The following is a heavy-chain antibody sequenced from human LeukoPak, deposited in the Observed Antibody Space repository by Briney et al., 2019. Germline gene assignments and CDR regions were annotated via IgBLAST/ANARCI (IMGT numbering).Heavy chain of an antibody. CDR2: VYYDGTT. CDR3: ARFLSDSSGWNADAFDI. V-gene: IGHV4-39*07. Sequence: SETLSLTCSVSGDYIRSSSYYWAWIRPPHGKGLEWIASVYYDGTTYYKSSLKSRLTISMVMSRNQFSLRVKSVTAADTAVYYCARFLSDSSGWNADAFDIWGQGTMVSVSS. CDR1: GDYIRSSSYY. D-gene: IGHD6-19*01. J-gene: IGHJ3*02.